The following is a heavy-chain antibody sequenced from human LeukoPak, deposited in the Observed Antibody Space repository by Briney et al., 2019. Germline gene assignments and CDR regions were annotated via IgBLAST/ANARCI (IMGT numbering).Heavy chain of an antibody. Sequence: GASVTVSFKASGYTFTINYIHWVRQAPGQGLEWMGMIYPRDGSTSYAQKFQGRVTVTRDTSTSTVHMELSGLRSEDTAVYYCARDQEGFDYRGQGTVVTVSS. CDR2: IYPRDGST. CDR3: ARDQEGFDY. V-gene: IGHV1-46*01. J-gene: IGHJ4*02. CDR1: GYTFTINY.